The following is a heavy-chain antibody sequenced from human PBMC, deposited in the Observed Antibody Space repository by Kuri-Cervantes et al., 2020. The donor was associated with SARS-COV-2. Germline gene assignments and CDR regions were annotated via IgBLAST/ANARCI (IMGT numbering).Heavy chain of an antibody. J-gene: IGHJ4*02. CDR2: ISYDGSNK. Sequence: LSLTCAASGFTFSSYGMHWVRQAPGKGLEWVAVISYDGSNKYYADSVKGRFTISRDNSQNTLHLQMKSLRDEDTAIYYCAKDRAGVHDFWGQGTLVTVSS. CDR3: AKDRAGVHDF. CDR1: GFTFSSYG. V-gene: IGHV3-30*18. D-gene: IGHD2-21*01.